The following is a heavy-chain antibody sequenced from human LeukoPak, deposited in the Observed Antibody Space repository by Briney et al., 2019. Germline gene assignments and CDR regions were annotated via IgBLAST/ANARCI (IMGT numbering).Heavy chain of an antibody. CDR2: ITPLFGTA. CDR3: ARDHHSSGFLSRGDV. CDR1: GGTFSKYS. D-gene: IGHD3-22*01. Sequence: SVKVSCKASGGTFSKYSISWVRQRPGQGLEWMGGITPLFGTANYAQKFQGRVTITADESTSTAYMELSSLRSEDTAVYYCARDHHSSGFLSRGDVWGQGTTVTVSS. J-gene: IGHJ6*02. V-gene: IGHV1-69*01.